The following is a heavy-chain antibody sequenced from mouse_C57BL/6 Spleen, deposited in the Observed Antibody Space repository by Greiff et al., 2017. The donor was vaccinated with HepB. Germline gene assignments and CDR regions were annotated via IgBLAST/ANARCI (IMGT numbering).Heavy chain of an antibody. CDR2: IDPETGGT. CDR3: TRESPYLCLYAMDY. V-gene: IGHV1-15*01. J-gene: IGHJ4*01. Sequence: QVQLQQSGAELVRPGASVTLSCKASGYTFTDYEMHWVKQTPVHGLEWIGAIDPETGGTAYNQKFKGKAILTADKSSSTAYMELRSLTSEDSAVYYCTRESPYLCLYAMDYWGQGTSVTVSS. D-gene: IGHD6-1*01. CDR1: GYTFTDYE.